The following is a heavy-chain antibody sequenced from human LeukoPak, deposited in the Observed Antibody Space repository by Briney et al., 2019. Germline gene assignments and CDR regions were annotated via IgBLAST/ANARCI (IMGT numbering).Heavy chain of an antibody. V-gene: IGHV4-59*01. CDR1: GGSISSYY. Sequence: SETLSLTCTVSGGSISSYYWSWIRQPPGKGLERIGYIYYSGSTNHNPSLKSRVTISVDTSKNQFSLKLSSVTAADTAVYYCARVGIAAAGTEFDPWGQGTLVTVSS. D-gene: IGHD6-13*01. J-gene: IGHJ5*02. CDR2: IYYSGST. CDR3: ARVGIAAAGTEFDP.